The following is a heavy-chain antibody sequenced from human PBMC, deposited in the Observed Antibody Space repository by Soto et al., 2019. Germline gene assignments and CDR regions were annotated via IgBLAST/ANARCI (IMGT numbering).Heavy chain of an antibody. J-gene: IGHJ5*02. Sequence: QRLSCAGSGFTFGDSYMSWIRQAPGKGLEWLSYISPGSRYPAYADPVKGRFTISRDNAKRSLYLQMMSLTAEDTAIYYCVRGGGGGLFDPWGQGTMVTVSS. CDR3: VRGGGGGLFDP. V-gene: IGHV3-11*06. CDR1: GFTFGDSY. CDR2: ISPGSRYP. D-gene: IGHD2-15*01.